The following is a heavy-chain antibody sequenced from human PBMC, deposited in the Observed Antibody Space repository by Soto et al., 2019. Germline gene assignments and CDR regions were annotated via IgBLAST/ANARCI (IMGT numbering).Heavy chain of an antibody. Sequence: PGESLKISCKGSGYSFTSYWIGWVRQMPGKGLEWMEIIYPGDSDTRYSPSFQGQVTISADKSISTAYLQWSSLKASDTAMYYCATPAGGAYCGGDCYSDWGQGTLVTVSS. D-gene: IGHD2-21*02. CDR1: GYSFTSYW. CDR2: IYPGDSDT. CDR3: ATPAGGAYCGGDCYSD. J-gene: IGHJ4*02. V-gene: IGHV5-51*01.